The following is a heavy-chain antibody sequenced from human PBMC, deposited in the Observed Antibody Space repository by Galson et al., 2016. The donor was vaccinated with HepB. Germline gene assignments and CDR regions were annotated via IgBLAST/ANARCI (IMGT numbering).Heavy chain of an antibody. CDR3: ARGITGNAFDY. J-gene: IGHJ4*02. CDR2: ISSSGSYI. V-gene: IGHV3-21*01. D-gene: IGHD1-20*01. Sequence: SLRLSCAASGFTFSNYSMNWVRQAPGKRLEWVSFISSSGSYIYYADSVKGRFTISRDNAKNSLFLQMNSLRAEDTAVYYCARGITGNAFDYWGQGTLVPVSS. CDR1: GFTFSNYS.